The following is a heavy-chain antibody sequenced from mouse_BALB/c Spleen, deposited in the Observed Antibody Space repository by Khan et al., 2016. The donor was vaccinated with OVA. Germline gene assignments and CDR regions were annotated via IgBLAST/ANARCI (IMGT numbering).Heavy chain of an antibody. CDR1: GYSITSEYA. Sequence: EVQLVESGPGLVKPSQSLSLTCTVTGYSITSEYAWNWLRQFPGNKLEWMGYINYSGNTRFNPSLKSRTSITRDTSKNQFFLQLNSVTTEDTATYYCARKDYYDYDPFPYWGQGTLVTVYA. D-gene: IGHD2-4*01. CDR2: INYSGNT. J-gene: IGHJ3*01. V-gene: IGHV3-2*02. CDR3: ARKDYYDYDPFPY.